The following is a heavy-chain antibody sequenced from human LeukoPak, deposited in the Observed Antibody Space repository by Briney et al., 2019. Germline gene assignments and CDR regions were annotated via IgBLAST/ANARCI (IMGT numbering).Heavy chain of an antibody. CDR2: ISPVSSYT. CDR3: VRDVSRRIGMDV. CDR1: GFSFNSYT. J-gene: IGHJ6*02. Sequence: GGSLRLSCLASGFSFNSYTMNWVREAPGKGLEGVSTISPVSSYTWYAESVKGRFTISRDNPKNSLYLQMDSLRAEDTAVYYCVRDVSRRIGMDVWGQGTTVTVSS. D-gene: IGHD2/OR15-2a*01. V-gene: IGHV3-21*01.